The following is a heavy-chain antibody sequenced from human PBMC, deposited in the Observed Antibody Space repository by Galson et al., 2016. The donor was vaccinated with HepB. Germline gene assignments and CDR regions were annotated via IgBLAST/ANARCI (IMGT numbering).Heavy chain of an antibody. CDR1: GDTISITGYF. Sequence: LSLTCTVSGDTISITGYFWSWIRQHPERGLEWIGYISHSGSAYFKPSLKSRVTISVDTSKNQFSLDLRSVTAADTAVYFCARYGSWTGFDQWGQGTLVTVSS. CDR3: ARYGSWTGFDQ. V-gene: IGHV4-31*03. J-gene: IGHJ4*02. D-gene: IGHD6-13*01. CDR2: ISHSGSA.